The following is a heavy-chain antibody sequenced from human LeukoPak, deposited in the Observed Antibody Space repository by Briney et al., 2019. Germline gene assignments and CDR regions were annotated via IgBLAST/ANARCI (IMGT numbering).Heavy chain of an antibody. D-gene: IGHD3-22*01. CDR1: GFTVSSNY. Sequence: GGSLRLSCAASGFTVSSNYMSWVRQAPGKGLEWVSVIYSGGSTYYADSVKGRFTISRDNSKNTLYLQMNSLRAEDTAVYYCARDNHNYDSSGYFHDAFDIWGQGTMVTLSS. J-gene: IGHJ3*02. V-gene: IGHV3-66*02. CDR2: IYSGGST. CDR3: ARDNHNYDSSGYFHDAFDI.